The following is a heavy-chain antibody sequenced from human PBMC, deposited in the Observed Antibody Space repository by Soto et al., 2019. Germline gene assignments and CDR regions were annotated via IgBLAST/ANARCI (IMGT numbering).Heavy chain of an antibody. Sequence: SETLSLTCFVSGCSINNNFWSWVRQPPGKGLEWIGEIYQTGSINYNPSLRSRVTISVDKSKNQLSLKVDSVTAADTAFYYCVRGNDNYDFWNNWSLDPWGQGTLVTVSS. CDR2: IYQTGSI. J-gene: IGHJ5*02. CDR1: GCSINNNFW. CDR3: VRGNDNYDFWNNWSLDP. D-gene: IGHD3-3*01. V-gene: IGHV4-4*02.